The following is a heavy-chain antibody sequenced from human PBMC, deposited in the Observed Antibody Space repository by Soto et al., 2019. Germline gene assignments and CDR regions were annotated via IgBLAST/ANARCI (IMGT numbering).Heavy chain of an antibody. J-gene: IGHJ6*02. V-gene: IGHV3-33*01. D-gene: IGHD3-10*01. CDR2: IWYDGSNK. CDR1: RFTFSSYG. Sequence: QVQLVESGGGVVQPGRSLRLSCAASRFTFSSYGMHWVRQAPGKGLEWVAVIWYDGSNKYYADSVKGRFTISRDNSKNTLYLQMNSLRAEDTAVYYCARDGDGQLGRRRYYYGVDVWGQGTTVTVSS. CDR3: ARDGDGQLGRRRYYYGVDV.